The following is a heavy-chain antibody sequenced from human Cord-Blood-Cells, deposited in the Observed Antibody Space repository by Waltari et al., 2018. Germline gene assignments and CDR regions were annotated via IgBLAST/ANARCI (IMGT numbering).Heavy chain of an antibody. CDR3: ARSTYYDFWSGYDAFDI. V-gene: IGHV3-7*01. Sequence: EVQLVESGGGLVQPGGSLRLSCAASGFTFSSYWMSWVRQAPGKGLEWVANIKQDGSEKYYVDSVKGRFTIARDNAKNSLYLQMNGLRAEDTAVYYCARSTYYDFWSGYDAFDIWGQGTMVTVSS. CDR2: IKQDGSEK. J-gene: IGHJ3*02. D-gene: IGHD3-3*01. CDR1: GFTFSSYW.